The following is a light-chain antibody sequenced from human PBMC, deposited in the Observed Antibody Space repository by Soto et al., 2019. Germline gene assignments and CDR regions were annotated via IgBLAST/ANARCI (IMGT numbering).Light chain of an antibody. CDR1: SSDVGDYNY. CDR2: DVT. Sequence: QSALTQPASVSGSPGQTITISCTGTSSDVGDYNYVSWYQQHPDKAPKLMIYDVTNRPSGVSNRFSGSKSGNTASLTISGLQSEDEADYYCSSYASSGTLVFGGGTKVTVL. J-gene: IGLJ2*01. V-gene: IGLV2-14*01. CDR3: SSYASSGTLV.